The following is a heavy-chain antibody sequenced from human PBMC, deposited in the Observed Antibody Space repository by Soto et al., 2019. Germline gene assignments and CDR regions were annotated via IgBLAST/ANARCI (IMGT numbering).Heavy chain of an antibody. Sequence: EVQLVESGGGLVQPGGSLRLACAASGFSLSSYWMSWVRQAPGKGLEWVANMNQDGSESSYVGSVKGRFTFTRDNAKNSLYLQMNSLRAEDTAVYYCASLSTSAGRRDLACWGQGTLVTVSS. J-gene: IGHJ4*02. CDR3: ASLSTSAGRRDLAC. CDR2: MNQDGSES. CDR1: GFSLSSYW. V-gene: IGHV3-7*01.